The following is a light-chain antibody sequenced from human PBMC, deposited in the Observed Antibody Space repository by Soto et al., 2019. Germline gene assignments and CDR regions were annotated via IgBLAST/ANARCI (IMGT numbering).Light chain of an antibody. V-gene: IGKV3-20*01. CDR2: GAS. CDR3: QQYGSSPPIT. Sequence: EVVLTQSPVTLSLSPCQGATLSSSASQSISTNLAWYQQKPGQAPRLLIYGASSRATGIPDRFSGTGSGTDFTLTISRLEPEDFAVYYCQQYGSSPPITFGQGTRLENK. J-gene: IGKJ5*01. CDR1: QSISTN.